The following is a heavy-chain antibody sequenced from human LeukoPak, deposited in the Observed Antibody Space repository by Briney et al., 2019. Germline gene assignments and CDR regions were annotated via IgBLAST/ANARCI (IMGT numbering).Heavy chain of an antibody. Sequence: ASVKVSCKFSGYTLTELSMHWVRQAPGKGLEWMGGFDPEDGETIYAQKFQGRVTMTEDTSTDAAYMELSSLRSEDTAVYYCATAVSSAIQGGYVSPFDYWGQGTLVTVSS. V-gene: IGHV1-24*01. CDR2: FDPEDGET. CDR1: GYTLTELS. CDR3: ATAVSSAIQGGYVSPFDY. J-gene: IGHJ4*02. D-gene: IGHD5-12*01.